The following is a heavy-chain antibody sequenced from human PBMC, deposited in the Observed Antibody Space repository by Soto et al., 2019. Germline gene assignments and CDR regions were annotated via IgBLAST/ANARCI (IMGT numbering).Heavy chain of an antibody. CDR2: IYWDGES. V-gene: IGHV2-5*02. CDR1: GFSFTTTRMG. D-gene: IGHD1-1*01. J-gene: IGHJ4*02. CDR3: AHRDSTGTATYFDS. Sequence: QITLKEAGPTLVKPTETLTLTCTFSGFSFTTTRMGVPWTRQPPGKALEWLPIIYWDGESRYNLLLRRRVTLTEDTSKNPVVLTMTNMDPMDTATYYCAHRDSTGTATYFDSWGQGIPVTVAS.